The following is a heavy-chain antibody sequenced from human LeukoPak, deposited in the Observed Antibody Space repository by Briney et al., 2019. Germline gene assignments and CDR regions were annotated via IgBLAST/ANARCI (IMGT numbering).Heavy chain of an antibody. D-gene: IGHD3-22*01. Sequence: PSGTLSLTCAVYGGSFSGYYWSWIRQPPGKGLEWIGEINHSGSTNYNPSLKSRVTISVDTSKNQFSLKLSSVTAADTAVYYCARGRGSGYYRFLHAFDIWGQGTMVTVSS. J-gene: IGHJ3*02. CDR1: GGSFSGYY. CDR2: INHSGST. V-gene: IGHV4-34*01. CDR3: ARGRGSGYYRFLHAFDI.